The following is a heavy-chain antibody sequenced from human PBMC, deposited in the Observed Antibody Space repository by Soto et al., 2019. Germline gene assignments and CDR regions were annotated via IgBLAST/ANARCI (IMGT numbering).Heavy chain of an antibody. CDR2: INPNSGGT. V-gene: IGHV1-2*02. CDR3: ARDSFATPALNLDY. J-gene: IGHJ4*02. CDR1: GYTFTGYY. D-gene: IGHD3-3*01. Sequence: ASVKVSCKASGYTFTGYYMHWVRQAPGQGLEWMGWINPNSGGTNYAQKFQGRVTMTRDTPISTAYMELSRLRSDDTAVYYCARDSFATPALNLDYWGQGTLVTVSS.